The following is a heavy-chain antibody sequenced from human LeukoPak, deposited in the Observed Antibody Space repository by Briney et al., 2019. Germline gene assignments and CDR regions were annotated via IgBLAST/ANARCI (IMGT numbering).Heavy chain of an antibody. CDR1: GFTFSTYW. CDR3: ARLYVERRCFDC. V-gene: IGHV3-7*01. D-gene: IGHD1-1*01. J-gene: IGHJ4*02. Sequence: GGSLRLSCAASGFTFSTYWMTWVRQAPGKGLEWVANIKQDGSEKYYVGSVKGRFTISRDNAKNSLYPQMTSLRAEDTAVYYCARLYVERRCFDCWGQGTLVTVSS. CDR2: IKQDGSEK.